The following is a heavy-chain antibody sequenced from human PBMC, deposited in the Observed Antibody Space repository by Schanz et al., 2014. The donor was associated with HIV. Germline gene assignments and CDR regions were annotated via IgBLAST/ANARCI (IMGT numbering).Heavy chain of an antibody. D-gene: IGHD5-12*01. CDR3: ARGAAEMATMTPWRY. Sequence: QVQLVQSGAEVKKPGSSVKVSCKASGGTFSNYAINWVRQAPGQGLEWMGWISAYNGNTNYAQKLQGRVTMTTDTSTSTAYMDLRSLRSDDTAVYYCARGAAEMATMTPWRYWGQGTLVTVSS. CDR2: ISAYNGNT. V-gene: IGHV1-18*01. CDR1: GGTFSNYA. J-gene: IGHJ4*02.